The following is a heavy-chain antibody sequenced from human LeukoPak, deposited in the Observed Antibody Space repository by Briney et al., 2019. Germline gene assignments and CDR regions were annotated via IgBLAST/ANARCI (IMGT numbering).Heavy chain of an antibody. J-gene: IGHJ4*02. CDR2: INHSGST. CDR3: ARTLSYADY. Sequence: ASETLSLTCTVSGGSISSYYWSWIRQPPGKGLEWIGEINHSGSTNYNPSLKSRVTISVDTSKNQFSLKLSSVTAADTAVYYCARTLSYADYWGQGTLVTVSS. V-gene: IGHV4-34*01. D-gene: IGHD2-2*01. CDR1: GGSISSYY.